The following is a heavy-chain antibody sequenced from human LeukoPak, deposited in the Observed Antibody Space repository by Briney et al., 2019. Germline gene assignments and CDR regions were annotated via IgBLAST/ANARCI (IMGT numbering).Heavy chain of an antibody. CDR2: IYYSGST. J-gene: IGHJ1*01. CDR3: ARHPYSSSWYGSVGKYFQH. Sequence: SETLSLTCTVSGGSISSSSYYWGWIRQPPGKGLEWIGSIYYSGSTYYNPSLKSRVTISVDTSKNQFSLKLSSVTAADTAVYYCARHPYSSSWYGSVGKYFQHWGQGTLVTVSS. D-gene: IGHD6-13*01. V-gene: IGHV4-39*01. CDR1: GGSISSSSYY.